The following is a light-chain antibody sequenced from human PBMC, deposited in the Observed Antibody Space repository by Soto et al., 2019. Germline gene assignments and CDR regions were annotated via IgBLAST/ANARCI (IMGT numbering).Light chain of an antibody. CDR2: GAS. V-gene: IGKV3-20*01. J-gene: IGKJ1*01. CDR3: QQYGSPPWT. Sequence: EIVLTQSPGTLFLSPGERATLSCRASQSVSSSSLAWYQQKPGQAPRLLIYGASSRATGIPDRFSGSGSGTDLTLTISRLEPEDFAVYYCQQYGSPPWTFGQGTKVEIK. CDR1: QSVSSSS.